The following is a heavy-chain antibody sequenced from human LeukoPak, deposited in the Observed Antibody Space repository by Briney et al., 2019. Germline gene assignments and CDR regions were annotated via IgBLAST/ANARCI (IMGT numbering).Heavy chain of an antibody. Sequence: VASVKVSCKASGYTFTSYDINWVRQATGQGLEWMGWMNPNSGNTGYAQKFQGRVTITRNTSISTAYMELSSLRSEDTAVYYCARVVPGDFWSGYDSPNDYWGQGTLVTVSS. V-gene: IGHV1-8*03. J-gene: IGHJ4*02. CDR3: ARVVPGDFWSGYDSPNDY. D-gene: IGHD3-3*01. CDR2: MNPNSGNT. CDR1: GYTFTSYD.